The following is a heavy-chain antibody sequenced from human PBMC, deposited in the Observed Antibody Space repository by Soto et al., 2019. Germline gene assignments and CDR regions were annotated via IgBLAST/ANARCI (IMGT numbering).Heavy chain of an antibody. Sequence: GGSLRLSCAASGFTFDDYGMSWVRQAPGKGLEWVSGINRDGRSTGYADSMKGRFTISRDNAKNSLYLQMNSLRAEDTALYFCARALGYYGDFFDYWCQQTLVRVSS. CDR3: ARALGYYGDFFDY. CDR1: GFTFDDYG. CDR2: INRDGRST. V-gene: IGHV3-20*04. D-gene: IGHD4-17*01. J-gene: IGHJ4*02.